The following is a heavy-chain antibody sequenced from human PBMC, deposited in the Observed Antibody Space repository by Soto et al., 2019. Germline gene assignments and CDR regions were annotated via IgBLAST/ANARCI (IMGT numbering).Heavy chain of an antibody. J-gene: IGHJ4*02. CDR2: ISGSGGST. D-gene: IGHD3-22*01. Sequence: WGSLRLSCAASGFTFISYAISFFRHSPFKWLEWVSAISGSGGSTYYADSVKGRFTISRDNSKNTLYLQMNSLRAEDTAVYYCATASYYDSSGYYFLDYWGQGTLVTVSS. CDR3: ATASYYDSSGYYFLDY. CDR1: GFTFISYA. V-gene: IGHV3-23*01.